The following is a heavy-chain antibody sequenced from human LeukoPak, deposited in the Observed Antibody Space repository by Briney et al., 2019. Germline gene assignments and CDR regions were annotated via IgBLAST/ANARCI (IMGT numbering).Heavy chain of an antibody. V-gene: IGHV4-59*12. CDR1: GGSISSYY. CDR3: TRESGPYCPFGY. J-gene: IGHJ4*02. CDR2: ISLTGRT. Sequence: SETLSLTCTVSGGSISSYYWSWIRQPPGQGLEWIGEISLTGRTNYNPSLIGRVIMSLDESRNQLSLTLTFVTAADTAMYYCTRESGPYCPFGYWGQGTLVVVPS. D-gene: IGHD1-26*01.